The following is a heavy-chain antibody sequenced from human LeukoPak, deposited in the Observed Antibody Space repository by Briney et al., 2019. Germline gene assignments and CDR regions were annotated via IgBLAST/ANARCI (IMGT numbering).Heavy chain of an antibody. CDR1: GDSISSYY. V-gene: IGHV4-4*07. J-gene: IGHJ6*02. D-gene: IGHD3-9*01. CDR3: ARDSLTDDILTGFYQYCGMDV. CDR2: IYTSGRT. Sequence: PSETLSLTCTVSGDSISSYYWSWIRQPAGKGLEWIGRIYTSGRTNYNPSLQSRVTMSVDTSKNHFSLRLSSVTAADTAVYYCARDSLTDDILTGFYQYCGMDVWGQGITVTVSS.